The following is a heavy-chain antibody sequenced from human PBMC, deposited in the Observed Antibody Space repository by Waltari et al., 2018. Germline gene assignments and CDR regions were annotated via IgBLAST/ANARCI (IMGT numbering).Heavy chain of an antibody. CDR1: GDSISSGTYS. CDR2: SYYTGST. D-gene: IGHD3-3*01. J-gene: IGHJ4*02. Sequence: QLHLQESGPGLVRPSETLSPTCTVPGDSISSGTYSWGWVRQPPGKGLEWIATSYYTGSTYYNPSLKVRVTMSVDSSKNHFSLKLSSVTAADTAVYYCARQFWNGYFDRFDFWGQGTLVTVSS. CDR3: ARQFWNGYFDRFDF. V-gene: IGHV4-39*07.